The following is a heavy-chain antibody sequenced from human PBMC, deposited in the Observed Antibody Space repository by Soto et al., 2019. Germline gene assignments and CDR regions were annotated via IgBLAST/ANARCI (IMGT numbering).Heavy chain of an antibody. V-gene: IGHV5-51*01. Sequence: GESLKISCKDSGYSFTSNWIAWVRQMPGKGLEWMGVIYSGDSQTKCSPSFQGQVTISADKSINTAYLQWSSLKASDTAMYYCARHYHGFDYWGQGTLVTVSS. CDR1: GYSFTSNW. CDR3: ARHYHGFDY. D-gene: IGHD2-2*01. CDR2: IYSGDSQT. J-gene: IGHJ4*02.